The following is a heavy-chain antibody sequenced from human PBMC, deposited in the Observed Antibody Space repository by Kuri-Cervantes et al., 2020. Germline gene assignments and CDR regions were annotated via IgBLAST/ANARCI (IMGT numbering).Heavy chain of an antibody. J-gene: IGHJ6*02. CDR3: ARGRDTAMVLWYYYYCGMDV. D-gene: IGHD5-18*01. CDR1: GFTSSSYW. CDR2: IKQDGSEK. V-gene: IGHV3-7*03. Sequence: GESLEISCAASGFTSSSYWMSWVRQAPGKGLEWVANIKQDGSEKYYVDSVKGRFTISRDNAKNSLYLQMNSLRAEDTAVYYCARGRDTAMVLWYYYYCGMDVWGQGTTVTVSS.